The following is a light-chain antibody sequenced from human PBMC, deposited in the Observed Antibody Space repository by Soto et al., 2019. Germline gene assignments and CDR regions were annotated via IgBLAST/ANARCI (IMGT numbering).Light chain of an antibody. CDR3: HQYDSWT. V-gene: IGKV3-20*01. CDR2: GAS. J-gene: IGKJ1*01. CDR1: QSFNSIY. Sequence: EIVLTQSPGTLSLSPGERATLSCRASQSFNSIYLAWYQQKPGQAPRLLIYGASSRATGIPDRFSGSRSGTDFTLTISRLEPEDFAVYYCHQYDSWTFGQGTKVDIK.